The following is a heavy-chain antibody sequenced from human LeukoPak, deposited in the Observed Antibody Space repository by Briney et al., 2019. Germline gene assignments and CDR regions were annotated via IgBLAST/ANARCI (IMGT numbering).Heavy chain of an antibody. CDR2: IYSGGST. J-gene: IGHJ6*02. CDR3: ASETLYCSGGSCYSGGYYYYGMDV. D-gene: IGHD2-15*01. CDR1: GFTVSSNY. V-gene: IGHV3-53*01. Sequence: GGSLRLSCAASGFTVSSNYMSWVRQAPGKGLEWVSVIYSGGSTYYADSVKGRFTISRDNSKNTLYLQMNSLRAEDTAVYYCASETLYCSGGSCYSGGYYYYGMDVWGQGTTVTVSS.